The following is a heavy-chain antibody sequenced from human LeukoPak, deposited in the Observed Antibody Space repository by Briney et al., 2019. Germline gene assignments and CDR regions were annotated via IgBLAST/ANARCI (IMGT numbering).Heavy chain of an antibody. CDR1: GGSISSSSYY. Sequence: SETLSLTCTVSGGSISSSSYYWGWIRQPPGQGLEWIGYVYYSGRSNYNPSLKSRVTVSVDTSKNQFSLKLSSVTAADTAVYYCARGDFQFDYWGQGTLVTVSS. CDR2: VYYSGRS. V-gene: IGHV4-61*05. CDR3: ARGDFQFDY. J-gene: IGHJ4*02. D-gene: IGHD3-3*01.